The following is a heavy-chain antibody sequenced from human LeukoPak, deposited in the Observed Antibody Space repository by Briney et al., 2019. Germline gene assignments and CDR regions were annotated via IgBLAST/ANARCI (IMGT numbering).Heavy chain of an antibody. J-gene: IGHJ4*02. CDR2: IYYSGST. Sequence: PSETLSLTCTVSGGSISSYYWSWIRQPPGKGLEWIGYIYYSGSTNYNPSLNSRVTISVDTSKNQFSLRLSPVTAADTAVYYCGRSLSSAWYYFAYWGQGTLVTVSS. V-gene: IGHV4-59*01. CDR1: GGSISSYY. CDR3: GRSLSSAWYYFAY. D-gene: IGHD6-19*01.